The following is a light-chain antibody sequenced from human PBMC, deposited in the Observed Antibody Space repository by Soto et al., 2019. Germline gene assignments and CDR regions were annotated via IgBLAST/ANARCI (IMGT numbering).Light chain of an antibody. V-gene: IGKV3-11*01. CDR2: DAS. CDR1: QSVSSY. J-gene: IGKJ2*01. CDR3: QQRGYT. Sequence: EIVLTQSPATLSLSPGERATLSCRASQSVSSYLAWYQQKPGQAPRLLIYDASNRATGIPARFSGSGSGTDFTLTISSLEPEDFAVYYCQQRGYTFGQGTKLAIK.